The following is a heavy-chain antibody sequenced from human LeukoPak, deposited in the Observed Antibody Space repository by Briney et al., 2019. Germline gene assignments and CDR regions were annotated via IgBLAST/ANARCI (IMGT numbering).Heavy chain of an antibody. V-gene: IGHV1-2*02. D-gene: IGHD1-26*01. J-gene: IGHJ4*02. Sequence: ASVKVSCKASGYTFTGYYMHWVRQAPGQGLEWMGWINPNSGSTNYAQKFQGRVTMTRDTSISTAYMELSRLRSDDTAVYYCARVGVGATLYDFDYWGQGTLVTVSS. CDR3: ARVGVGATLYDFDY. CDR2: INPNSGST. CDR1: GYTFTGYY.